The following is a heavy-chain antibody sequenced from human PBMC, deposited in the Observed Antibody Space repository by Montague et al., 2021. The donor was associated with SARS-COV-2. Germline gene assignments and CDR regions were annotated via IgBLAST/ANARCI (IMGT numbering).Heavy chain of an antibody. CDR1: GFTFSAYW. Sequence: SLRLSCAASGFTFSAYWMHWVRQAPGQGLEWVARIRADGTTTNYADSVKGRFTISRDNAQETVYLHMTTLTAEDTAVYYCVRAFSNSFKWFDPWGQGTLVTVSS. CDR3: VRAFSNSFKWFDP. D-gene: IGHD6-13*01. J-gene: IGHJ5*02. V-gene: IGHV3-74*01. CDR2: IRADGTTT.